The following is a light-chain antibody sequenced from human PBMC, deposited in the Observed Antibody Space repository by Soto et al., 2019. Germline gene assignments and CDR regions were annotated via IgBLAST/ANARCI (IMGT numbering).Light chain of an antibody. CDR1: SSDVGGYNY. CDR3: SSYAASNNFYFV. J-gene: IGLJ3*02. Sequence: QSALTQPPSASGSPGQSVTISCTGTSSDVGGYNYVSWYQQYPGRAPKLMIYEVTKRPPGVPDRFSGSKSRNTASLTVSGLQAEDEADYYCSSYAASNNFYFVFGGGTKLTVL. CDR2: EVT. V-gene: IGLV2-8*01.